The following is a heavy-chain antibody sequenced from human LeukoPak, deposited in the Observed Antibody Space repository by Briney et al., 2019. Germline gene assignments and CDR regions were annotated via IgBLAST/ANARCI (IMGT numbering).Heavy chain of an antibody. CDR1: GFTFSSHW. CDR2: INPVASIT. D-gene: IGHD3-9*01. V-gene: IGHV3-74*01. J-gene: IGHJ4*02. Sequence: GGSLRPSCAASGFTFSSHWFHWVRQAPGKGLVWVSRINPVASITNYADSVKGRFTVSRDNAMNTLYLQMNSLRAEDTAVYYCARDLTGSQGYWGQGTLVTVSS. CDR3: ARDLTGSQGY.